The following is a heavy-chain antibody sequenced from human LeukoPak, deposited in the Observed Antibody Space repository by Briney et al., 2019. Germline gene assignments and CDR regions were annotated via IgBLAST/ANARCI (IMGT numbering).Heavy chain of an antibody. CDR3: ARGTVGGSYFDY. CDR1: GFTFSNYG. J-gene: IGHJ4*02. D-gene: IGHD1-26*01. V-gene: IGHV3-30*03. Sequence: GRSLRLSCAASGFTFSNYGMHWVRQAPTKGLEWVAVMSYDGSHKSYADSVKGRFTISRDNSKNTLYLQMNSLRAEDTAVYYCARGTVGGSYFDYRGQGTLVTVSS. CDR2: MSYDGSHK.